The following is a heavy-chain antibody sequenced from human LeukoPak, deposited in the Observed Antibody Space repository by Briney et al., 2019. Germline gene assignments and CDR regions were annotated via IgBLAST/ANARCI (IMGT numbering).Heavy chain of an antibody. V-gene: IGHV3-23*01. CDR3: AKRVPYSSSSVYFDN. CDR1: GFTFSNHG. Sequence: GGSLRLSCAASGFTFSNHGMSWVRQASGKGLKWVSAVSDSGSDTYYADSVKGRITVSRDNSKNNLYLQMNSLRAEDTAVYYCAKRVPYSSSSVYFDNWGQGTLVTVSS. CDR2: VSDSGSDT. J-gene: IGHJ4*02. D-gene: IGHD6-6*01.